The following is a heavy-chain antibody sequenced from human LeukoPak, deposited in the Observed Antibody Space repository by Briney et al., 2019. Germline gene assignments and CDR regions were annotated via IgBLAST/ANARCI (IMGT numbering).Heavy chain of an antibody. CDR3: ARDRGPAGPGGY. J-gene: IGHJ4*02. V-gene: IGHV4-39*07. CDR2: IYYSGST. CDR1: GGSISSSSYY. Sequence: SETLSLTCTVSGGSISSSSYYWGWIRQPPGKGLEWIGSIYYSGSTYYNPSLKSRVTISVDTSKNQFSLKLSSVTAADTAVYYCARDRGPAGPGGYWGQGTLVTVSS. D-gene: IGHD3-10*01.